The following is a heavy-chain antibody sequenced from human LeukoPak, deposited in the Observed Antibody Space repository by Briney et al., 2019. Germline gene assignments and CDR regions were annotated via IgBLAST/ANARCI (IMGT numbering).Heavy chain of an antibody. D-gene: IGHD3-22*01. CDR1: GYTFSSYG. J-gene: IGHJ4*02. CDR2: ISAYNGNT. CDR3: ARDYRYDSSGYYYGHFDY. V-gene: IGHV1-18*01. Sequence: ASVKVSCKASGYTFSSYGISWVRQAPGQGLEWMGWISAYNGNTNYAQKLQGRVTMTTDTSTSTAYMELRSLRSDDTAVYYCARDYRYDSSGYYYGHFDYWGQGTLVTVSS.